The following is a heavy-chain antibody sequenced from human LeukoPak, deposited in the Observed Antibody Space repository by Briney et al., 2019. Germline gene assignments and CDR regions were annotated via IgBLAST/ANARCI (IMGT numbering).Heavy chain of an antibody. D-gene: IGHD3-22*01. CDR2: ISAYNGNT. CDR1: GYTFTSYG. Sequence: ASVKVSCKASGYTFTSYGISWVRQAPGQGLERMGWISAYNGNTNYAQKLQGRVTMTTDTSTSTAYMELRSLRSDDTAVYYCARVREYYYDSSGYYPPGDYYYYGMDVWGQGTTVTVSS. CDR3: ARVREYYYDSSGYYPPGDYYYYGMDV. V-gene: IGHV1-18*01. J-gene: IGHJ6*02.